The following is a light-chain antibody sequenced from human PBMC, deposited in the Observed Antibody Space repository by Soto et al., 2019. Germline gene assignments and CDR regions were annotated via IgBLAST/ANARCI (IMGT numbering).Light chain of an antibody. V-gene: IGKV1-27*01. CDR2: EAS. CDR1: QDISDH. CDR3: QKYNRTPRT. Sequence: DFQMTQSPSSLSASVGDRVTITCWASQDISDHLAWYQHKPGKVPKLLIYEASTLQSGVTSRFSGGGSGTDFTLTISSLQPEDVATYYCQKYNRTPRTFGQGTKVELK. J-gene: IGKJ1*01.